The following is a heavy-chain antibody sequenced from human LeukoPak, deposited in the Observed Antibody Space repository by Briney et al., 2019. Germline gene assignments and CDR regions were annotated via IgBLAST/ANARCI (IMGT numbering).Heavy chain of an antibody. CDR3: ARGLGYYYDSSGADRHDY. J-gene: IGHJ4*02. CDR1: GGSFSGYY. CDR2: INHSGST. Sequence: SETLSLTCAVYGGSFSGYYWSWIRQPPGKGLEWIGEINHSGSTNYNPSLKSRVTISVDTSKNQFSLKLSSVTAADTAVYYCARGLGYYYDSSGADRHDYWGQGTLVTGSS. D-gene: IGHD3-22*01. V-gene: IGHV4-34*01.